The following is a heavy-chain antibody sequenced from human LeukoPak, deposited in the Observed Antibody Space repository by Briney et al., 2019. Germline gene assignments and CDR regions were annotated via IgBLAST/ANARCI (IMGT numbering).Heavy chain of an antibody. CDR1: GFTFSNYG. Sequence: GGPLRLSCAASGFTFSNYGIRWVRQAPGKGLEWVAVIWYDGVNKFYSDSVKGRFTISRDNSKNTLYLQMNSLRAEDTAVYYCAKDWGHYYASGQGSYFDYWGQGTLVTVSS. J-gene: IGHJ4*02. CDR2: IWYDGVNK. CDR3: AKDWGHYYASGQGSYFDY. D-gene: IGHD3-10*01. V-gene: IGHV3-33*06.